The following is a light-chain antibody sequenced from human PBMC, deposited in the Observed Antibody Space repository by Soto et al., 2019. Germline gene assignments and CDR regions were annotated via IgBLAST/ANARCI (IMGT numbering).Light chain of an antibody. J-gene: IGLJ1*01. CDR2: EVN. CDR1: SSDVGAYNY. Sequence: QSALTQPASVAGSPGQSITISCTGTSSDVGAYNYVSWYQHHPGKAPKLIIYEVNNRPSGVSNRFSGSKSGNTASLTISGLPAEDEADYYCRSYRSSSTYVFGTGTKVTVL. CDR3: RSYRSSSTYV. V-gene: IGLV2-14*01.